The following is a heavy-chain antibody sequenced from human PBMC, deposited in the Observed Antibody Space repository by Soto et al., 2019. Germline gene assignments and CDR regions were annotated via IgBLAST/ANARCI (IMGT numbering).Heavy chain of an antibody. CDR2: IYYSGST. V-gene: IGHV4-39*01. D-gene: IGHD6-19*01. Sequence: PXETLSLPCSVSGGSINSSSYFWGWVRQPPGKVLEWIVSIYYSGSTYYNPSLRSRVTISVDTSKNQFSLKLSSVTAADTAVFYCARHYRSGSRKWFDPWAQGTLVTVSS. CDR1: GGSINSSSYF. CDR3: ARHYRSGSRKWFDP. J-gene: IGHJ5*02.